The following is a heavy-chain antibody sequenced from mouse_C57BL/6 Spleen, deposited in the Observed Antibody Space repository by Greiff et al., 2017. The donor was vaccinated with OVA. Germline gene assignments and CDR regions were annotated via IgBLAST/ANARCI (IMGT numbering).Heavy chain of an antibody. V-gene: IGHV1-69*01. CDR3: AGGSSYFDY. J-gene: IGHJ2*01. CDR2: IDPSDSYT. CDR1: GYTFTSYW. Sequence: QVQLQQPGAELVMPGASVKLSCKASGYTFTSYWMHWVKQRPGQGLEWIGEIDPSDSYTNYNQKFKGKSTLTVDKSSSTAYMQLSSLTSEDSAVYYCAGGSSYFDYWGQGTTLTVSS. D-gene: IGHD1-1*01.